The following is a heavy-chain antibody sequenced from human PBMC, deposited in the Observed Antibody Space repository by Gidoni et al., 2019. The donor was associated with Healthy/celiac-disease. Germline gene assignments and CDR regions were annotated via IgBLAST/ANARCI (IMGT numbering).Heavy chain of an antibody. CDR3: AKGGDSSGWYDYFDY. V-gene: IGHV3-23*01. CDR2: ISGSGGST. Sequence: EVQLLESGGGLVQPGGSLRLPCEASGFTFSSYAMSWVRQAPGKGLEWVSAISGSGGSTYYADSVKGRFTISRDNSKNTLYLQMNSLRAEDTAVYYCAKGGDSSGWYDYFDYWGQGTLVTVSS. J-gene: IGHJ4*02. CDR1: GFTFSSYA. D-gene: IGHD6-19*01.